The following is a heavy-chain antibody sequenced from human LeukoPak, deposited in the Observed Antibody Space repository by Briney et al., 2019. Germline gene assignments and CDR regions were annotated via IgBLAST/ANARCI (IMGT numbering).Heavy chain of an antibody. J-gene: IGHJ6*02. CDR2: IIPIFGTA. CDR1: GGTFSSYA. V-gene: IGHV1-69*13. Sequence: ASVKVSCKASGGTFSSYAISWVRQAPGQGLEWMGGIIPIFGTANYAQKFQGRVTITADESTSTAYMELSSLRSEDTAVYYCARHRRSDYGDYYYYYYGMDVWGQGTTVTVSS. CDR3: ARHRRSDYGDYYYYYYGMDV. D-gene: IGHD4-17*01.